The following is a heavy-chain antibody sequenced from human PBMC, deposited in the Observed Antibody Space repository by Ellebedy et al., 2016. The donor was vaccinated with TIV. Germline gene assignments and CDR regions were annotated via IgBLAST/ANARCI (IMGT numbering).Heavy chain of an antibody. D-gene: IGHD4-23*01. CDR2: ITSSGSTI. J-gene: IGHJ3*01. V-gene: IGHV3-11*01. CDR1: GFTVSDYF. CDR3: ARDPVGVGPAFDV. Sequence: GESLKISCAGSGFTVSDYFMSWVRQAPGKGLEWVSYITSSGSTIYYADSLKGRFTVARDNPKNSLYLQMHSLRAEDTAIYFCARDPVGVGPAFDVWGQGTMVTVSS.